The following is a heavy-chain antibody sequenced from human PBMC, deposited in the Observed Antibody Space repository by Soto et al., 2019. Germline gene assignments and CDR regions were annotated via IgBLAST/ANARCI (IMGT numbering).Heavy chain of an antibody. CDR1: GYTFSSYA. J-gene: IGHJ4*02. V-gene: IGHV1-3*01. Sequence: ASVKVSCKASGYTFSSYAMHWVRQAPGQRLEWMGWINAGNGNTKYSQKFQGRVTITRDTSASTAYMELSSLRSEDTAVYYCAREYYDILTGYPDYWGQGTLVTVSS. CDR3: AREYYDILTGYPDY. D-gene: IGHD3-9*01. CDR2: INAGNGNT.